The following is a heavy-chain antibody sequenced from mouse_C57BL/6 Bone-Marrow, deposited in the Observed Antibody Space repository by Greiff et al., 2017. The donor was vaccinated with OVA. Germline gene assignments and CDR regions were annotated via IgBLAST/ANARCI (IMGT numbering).Heavy chain of an antibody. Sequence: QVQLQQPGAELVRPGTSVKLSCKASGYTFTSYWMHWVKQRPGQGLEWIGVIDPSDSYTNYNQKFKGKATLTVDTSSSTAYMQLSSLTSEDSAVYYCARPFITFYFDVWGTGTTVTVSS. CDR3: ARPFITFYFDV. CDR1: GYTFTSYW. CDR2: IDPSDSYT. V-gene: IGHV1-59*01. D-gene: IGHD1-1*01. J-gene: IGHJ1*03.